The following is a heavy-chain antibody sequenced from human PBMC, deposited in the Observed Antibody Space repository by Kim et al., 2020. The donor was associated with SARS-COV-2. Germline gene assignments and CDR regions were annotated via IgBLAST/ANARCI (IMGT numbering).Heavy chain of an antibody. D-gene: IGHD1-26*01. CDR3: ARSYSGSYFVDY. CDR2: IYYSGST. Sequence: SETLSLTCTVSGGSISSYYWSWIRQPPGKGLEWIGYIYYSGSTNYNPSLKSRVTISVDTSKNQFSLKLSSVTAADTAVYYCARSYSGSYFVDYWGQGTLVTVSA. J-gene: IGHJ4*02. CDR1: GGSISSYY. V-gene: IGHV4-59*08.